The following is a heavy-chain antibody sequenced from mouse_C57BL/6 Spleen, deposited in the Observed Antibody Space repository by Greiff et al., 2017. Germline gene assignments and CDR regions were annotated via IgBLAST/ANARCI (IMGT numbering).Heavy chain of an antibody. CDR2: INPGSGGT. Sequence: QVPLQQSGAELVRPGTSVKVSCKASGYAFTNYLIEWVKQRPGQGLEWIGVINPGSGGTNYNEKFKGKATLTADKSSSTAYMQLSSLTSEDSAVYFCARGDDYDGYFDVWGTGTTVTVSA. D-gene: IGHD2-4*01. V-gene: IGHV1-54*01. CDR3: ARGDDYDGYFDV. J-gene: IGHJ1*03. CDR1: GYAFTNYL.